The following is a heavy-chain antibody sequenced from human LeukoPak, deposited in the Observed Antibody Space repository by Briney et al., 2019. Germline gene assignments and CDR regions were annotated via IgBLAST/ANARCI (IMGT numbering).Heavy chain of an antibody. J-gene: IGHJ5*02. D-gene: IGHD2-2*01. CDR1: GYTFTSYY. CDR3: ARGCSSTSCYLPSRFDP. V-gene: IGHV1-46*01. CDR2: INPSGGST. Sequence: ASVKVSCKASGYTFTSYYMHWVRQAPGQGLEWMGIINPSGGSTSYAQKFQGRVTMTRDTSTSTVYMELSSLRSEDTAVYYCARGCSSTSCYLPSRFDPWGQGTLVTVSS.